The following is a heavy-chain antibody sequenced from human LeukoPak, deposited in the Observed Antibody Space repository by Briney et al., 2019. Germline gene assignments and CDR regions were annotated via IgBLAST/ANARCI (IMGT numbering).Heavy chain of an antibody. J-gene: IGHJ6*03. D-gene: IGHD6-13*01. CDR1: GYTFSSYT. V-gene: IGHV7-4-1*02. Sequence: GASVKVSCKASGYTFSSYTMNWVRQAPGQGLEWMGWINTNTGNPTYAQGFTGRFVFSLDTSVSTAYLQISSLKAEDTAVYYCARSRHHIAAAAYYYYYYMDVWGKGATVTISS. CDR2: INTNTGNP. CDR3: ARSRHHIAAAAYYYYYYMDV.